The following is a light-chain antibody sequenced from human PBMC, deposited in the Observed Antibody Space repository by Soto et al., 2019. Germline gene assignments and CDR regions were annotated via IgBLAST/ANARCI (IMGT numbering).Light chain of an antibody. CDR1: QSISTW. V-gene: IGKV1-5*03. Sequence: DIQMTQSPSTLSASVGDRVTITCRASQSISTWLAWYQQKPGKAPKVLIYTASSLQSGVPSRFSGGGSGTEFSLTISSLQPDDFAAYYCQQYNSYPLTFGGGTKVEIK. J-gene: IGKJ4*01. CDR3: QQYNSYPLT. CDR2: TAS.